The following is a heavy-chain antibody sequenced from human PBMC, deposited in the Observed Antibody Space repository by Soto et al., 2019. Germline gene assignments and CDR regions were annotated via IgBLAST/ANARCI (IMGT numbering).Heavy chain of an antibody. CDR1: GFTFSSYA. V-gene: IGHV3-30-3*01. Sequence: GGSLRLSCAASGFTFSSYAMHWVRQAPGKGLEWVAVISYDGSNKYYADSVKGRFTISRDNSKNTLYLQMNSLRAEDTAVYYCAGTPHKVRSLEWLKIYYGMDVWGQGTTVTVSS. CDR2: ISYDGSNK. D-gene: IGHD3-3*01. J-gene: IGHJ6*02. CDR3: AGTPHKVRSLEWLKIYYGMDV.